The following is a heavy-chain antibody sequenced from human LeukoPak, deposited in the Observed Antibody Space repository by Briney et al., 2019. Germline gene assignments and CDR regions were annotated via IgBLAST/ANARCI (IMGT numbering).Heavy chain of an antibody. CDR2: IKQDGSEK. Sequence: GGSLRLSCAASRFTFSTYWMSWVRQAPGKGLEWVANIKQDGSEKYYVDSVKGRFTISRDNAKNSLYLQMNSLRSEDTAVYYCARGLRGVSVLLWFGEPYYFDYWGQGTLVTVSS. CDR3: ARGLRGVSVLLWFGEPYYFDY. D-gene: IGHD3-10*01. V-gene: IGHV3-7*03. CDR1: RFTFSTYW. J-gene: IGHJ4*02.